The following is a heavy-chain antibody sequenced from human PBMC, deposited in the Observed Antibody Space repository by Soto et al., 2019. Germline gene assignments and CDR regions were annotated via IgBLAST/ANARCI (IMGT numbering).Heavy chain of an antibody. D-gene: IGHD1-1*01. V-gene: IGHV3-30*18. CDR3: AKDDGNWNDVMVDY. Sequence: PGGSLRLSCAASGFTFSSYGMHWVRQAPGKGLEWVAVISYDGSNKYYADSVKGRFTISRDNSKNTLYLQMNSLRAEDTAVYYCAKDDGNWNDVMVDYWGQGTLVTVSS. CDR2: ISYDGSNK. J-gene: IGHJ4*02. CDR1: GFTFSSYG.